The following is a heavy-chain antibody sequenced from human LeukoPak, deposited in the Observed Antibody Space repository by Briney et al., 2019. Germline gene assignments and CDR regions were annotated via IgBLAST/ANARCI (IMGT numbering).Heavy chain of an antibody. CDR1: GFTFSSYE. V-gene: IGHV3-48*03. D-gene: IGHD6-19*01. J-gene: IGHJ6*02. Sequence: PGGSLRLSCAASGFTFSSYEMNWVRQAPGKGLEWVSYISSSGSTIYYADSVKGRFTISRDNAKNSLYLQMNSLRAEDTAVYYCARIHEYSSEGKAYYYGMDVWGQGTTVTVSS. CDR3: ARIHEYSSEGKAYYYGMDV. CDR2: ISSSGSTI.